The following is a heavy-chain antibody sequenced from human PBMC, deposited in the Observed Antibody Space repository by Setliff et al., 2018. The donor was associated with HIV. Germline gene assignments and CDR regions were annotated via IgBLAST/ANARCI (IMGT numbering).Heavy chain of an antibody. CDR1: GFTFSDYY. Sequence: GGSLRLSCAASGFTFSDYYMSWIRQAPGKGLEWVSYITGSSSYTNYADSVKGRFTISRDNAKNSLYLQMNSLRAEDTAVYFCARDFSTYYSIDSWGQGTLVTVSS. CDR2: ITGSSSYT. CDR3: ARDFSTYYSIDS. V-gene: IGHV3-11*06. D-gene: IGHD3-22*01. J-gene: IGHJ4*02.